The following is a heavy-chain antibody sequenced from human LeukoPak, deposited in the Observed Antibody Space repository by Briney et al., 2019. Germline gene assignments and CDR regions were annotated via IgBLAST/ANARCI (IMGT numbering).Heavy chain of an antibody. Sequence: PGGTLRLSCAASGFTFSSYGMSWVRHAPGKGLEWVSAISGSGGSTYYADSVKGRFTISRDNSKNTLYLQMNSLRAEDTAVYYCAKDYGSGSYQFSYWGQGTLVTVSS. CDR1: GFTFSSYG. D-gene: IGHD3-10*01. CDR3: AKDYGSGSYQFSY. V-gene: IGHV3-23*01. CDR2: ISGSGGST. J-gene: IGHJ4*02.